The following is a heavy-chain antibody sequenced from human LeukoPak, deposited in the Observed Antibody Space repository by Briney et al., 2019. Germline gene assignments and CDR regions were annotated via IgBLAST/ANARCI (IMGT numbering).Heavy chain of an antibody. Sequence: GGSLRLSCAASGFTFSDYYMSWIRQAPGKGLEWVSYISSSGSTIYYADSVKGRFTISRDDAKNSLYLQMNSLRAEDTAVYYCARADIVVVPASDYWGQGTLVTVSS. V-gene: IGHV3-11*01. J-gene: IGHJ4*02. CDR3: ARADIVVVPASDY. D-gene: IGHD2-2*01. CDR1: GFTFSDYY. CDR2: ISSSGSTI.